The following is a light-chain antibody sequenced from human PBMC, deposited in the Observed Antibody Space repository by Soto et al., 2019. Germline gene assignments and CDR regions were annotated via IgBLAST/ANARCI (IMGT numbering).Light chain of an antibody. CDR1: SSDVGGYKY. CDR3: SSYTSSSTLV. CDR2: EVS. Sequence: QSALTQPASVSGSPRQSITLSCPGTSSDVGGYKYVSWYQQHPGKAPKLMIYEVSNRPSGVSNRFSGSKSGNTASLTISGLQAEDEADYYCSSYTSSSTLVFGGGTKVTVL. J-gene: IGLJ3*02. V-gene: IGLV2-14*01.